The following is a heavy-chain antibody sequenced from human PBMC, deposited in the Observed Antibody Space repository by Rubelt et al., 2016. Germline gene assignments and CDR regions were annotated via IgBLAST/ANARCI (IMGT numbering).Heavy chain of an antibody. J-gene: IGHJ5*02. D-gene: IGHD1-20*01. CDR1: GFTFSSYA. CDR3: ASGYNWKPT. CDR2: LSGSGGST. V-gene: IGHV3-23*01. Sequence: EVQLLESGGGLVQPGGSLRLSCAASGFTFSSYAMSWVRQAPGKGLEWVSALSGSGGSTYYADSVKGRFTISRDNSKNMLYLQMNSLSSKHMAVYCCASGYNWKPTWGQGTLVTVSS.